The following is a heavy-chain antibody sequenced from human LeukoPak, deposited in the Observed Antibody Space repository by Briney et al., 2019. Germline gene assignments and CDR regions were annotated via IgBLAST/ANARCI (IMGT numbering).Heavy chain of an antibody. D-gene: IGHD2-2*03. CDR2: INPSGGSI. V-gene: IGHV1-46*01. J-gene: IGHJ4*02. Sequence: ASVKVSCKASGYTFTSYYMHWVRQAPGQGLEWMGIINPSGGSISYAQKFQGRVTMTRDTSTSTVYMELSSLRSEDTAVYYCARDGSCSSTSRYGLDYWGQGTLVTVSS. CDR3: ARDGSCSSTSRYGLDY. CDR1: GYTFTSYY.